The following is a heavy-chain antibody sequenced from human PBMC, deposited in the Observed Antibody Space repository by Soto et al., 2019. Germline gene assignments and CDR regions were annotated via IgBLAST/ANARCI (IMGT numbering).Heavy chain of an antibody. CDR2: IYHSGST. CDR1: GGSISSGGYS. J-gene: IGHJ4*02. CDR3: ARLLLKNYFDY. V-gene: IGHV4-30-2*01. D-gene: IGHD3-22*01. Sequence: LSLTCAVSGGSISSGGYSWSWIRQPPGKGLEWIGYIYHSGSTYYNPSLKSRVTISVDRSKNQFSLKLSSVTAADTAVYYCARLLLKNYFDYWGQGTLVTVSS.